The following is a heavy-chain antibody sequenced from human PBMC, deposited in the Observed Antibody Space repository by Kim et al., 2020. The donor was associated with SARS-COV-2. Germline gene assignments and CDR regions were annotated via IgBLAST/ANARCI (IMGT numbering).Heavy chain of an antibody. CDR1: GGSFSGYY. D-gene: IGHD6-19*01. CDR3: ARSRYSSGWYGSHNWFDP. Sequence: SETLSLTCAVYGGSFSGYYWSWIRQPPGKGLEWIGEINHSGSTNYNPSLKSRVTISVETSKNKFSLKLSSVTAADTAVYYWARSRYSSGWYGSHNWFDPWGQGTLVTVSS. CDR2: INHSGST. V-gene: IGHV4-34*01. J-gene: IGHJ5*02.